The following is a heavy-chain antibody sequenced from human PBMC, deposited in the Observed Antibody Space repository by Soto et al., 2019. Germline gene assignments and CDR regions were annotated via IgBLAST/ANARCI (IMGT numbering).Heavy chain of an antibody. CDR1: GGSISSSSYY. Sequence: QLQLQESGPELVKPSETLSLTCTVSGGSISSSSYYWGWIRQPPGKGLEWIGSIYYSGSTYYNPSLKSRVTISVDTSKNQFSLKLSSVTAADTAVYYCARCGWGYSSSSECFDYWGQGTLVTVSS. D-gene: IGHD6-6*01. V-gene: IGHV4-39*01. J-gene: IGHJ4*02. CDR3: ARCGWGYSSSSECFDY. CDR2: IYYSGST.